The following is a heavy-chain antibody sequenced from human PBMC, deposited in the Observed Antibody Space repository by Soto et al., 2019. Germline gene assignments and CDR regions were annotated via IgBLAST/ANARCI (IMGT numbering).Heavy chain of an antibody. CDR3: AARVAQGY. D-gene: IGHD3-3*01. CDR2: ISDSGGNI. V-gene: IGHV3-23*01. J-gene: IGHJ4*02. CDR1: GFTFSSYA. Sequence: GGSLRLSCATSGFTFSSYAMNWVRQAPGKGLEWVSAISDSGGNIYYADSVKGRFTISRDNSKNTLYLQMNSLRAEDTAVYYCAARVAQGYWGQGTLVTVS.